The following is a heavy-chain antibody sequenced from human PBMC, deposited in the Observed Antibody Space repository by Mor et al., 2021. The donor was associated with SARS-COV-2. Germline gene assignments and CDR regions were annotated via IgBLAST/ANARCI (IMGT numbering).Heavy chain of an antibody. D-gene: IGHD6-13*01. CDR2: IYYSGST. Sequence: GYIYYSGSTNYNPSLKSRVTISVDTSKNQFSLKLSSVTAADTAVYYCARDQGAAAANGFDYWGQGTLVT. CDR3: ARDQGAAAANGFDY. J-gene: IGHJ4*02. V-gene: IGHV4-59*01.